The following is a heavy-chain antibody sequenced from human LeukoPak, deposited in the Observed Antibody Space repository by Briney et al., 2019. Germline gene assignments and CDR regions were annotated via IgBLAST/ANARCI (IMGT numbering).Heavy chain of an antibody. D-gene: IGHD4-23*01. Sequence: SETLSLTCTVSGGSISSGGYYWSWIRQAPGKGLEWIGYIYHSGSTYYNPSLKSRVTISVDRSKNQVSLKLSSVTAADTAVYYCARNSPTLVDYWGQGTLVTVSS. CDR1: GGSISSGGYY. CDR2: IYHSGST. J-gene: IGHJ4*02. CDR3: ARNSPTLVDY. V-gene: IGHV4-30-2*01.